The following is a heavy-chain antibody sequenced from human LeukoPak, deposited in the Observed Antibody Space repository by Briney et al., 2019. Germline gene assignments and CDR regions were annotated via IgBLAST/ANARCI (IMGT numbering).Heavy chain of an antibody. CDR2: MNPNSGNT. Sequence: ASVKVSCKASGYTFTSYDIKWVRQATGQGLEWMGWMNPNSGNTGYAQKFQGRVTMTRNTSISTAYMELSSLRSEDTAVYYCARDSSSWDLYYYYMDVWGKGTTVTVSS. CDR1: GYTFTSYD. V-gene: IGHV1-8*01. CDR3: ARDSSSWDLYYYYMDV. J-gene: IGHJ6*03. D-gene: IGHD6-13*01.